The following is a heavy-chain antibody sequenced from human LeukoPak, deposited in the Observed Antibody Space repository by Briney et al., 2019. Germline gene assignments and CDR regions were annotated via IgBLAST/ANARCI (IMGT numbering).Heavy chain of an antibody. CDR1: GFTFNSYW. V-gene: IGHV3-74*01. J-gene: IGHJ4*02. CDR3: GRAPSAAGTIDY. CDR2: LNSDGSST. Sequence: GGSLRLSCAVSGFTFNSYWMHWVRQTPWKGLVWVSRLNSDGSSTSYADSVRGRFTISRDNAKNTLYLQMNSLRDEDMAVYYCGRAPSAAGTIDYWGQGTLVTVSS. D-gene: IGHD6-13*01.